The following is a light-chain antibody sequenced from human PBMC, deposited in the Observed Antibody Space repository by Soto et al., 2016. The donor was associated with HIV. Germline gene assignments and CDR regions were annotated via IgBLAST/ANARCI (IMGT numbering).Light chain of an antibody. V-gene: IGLV3-1*01. CDR1: KLGDKY. CDR2: QDN. Sequence: SYELTQPPSVSVSPGQTASITCSGDKLGDKYACWYQQKPGRSPVLVIYQDNKRPSGIPERFSGSNSGNTATLTIRGTQAMDEADYYCQAWDSSTVVFGGGTKLTVL. J-gene: IGLJ2*01. CDR3: QAWDSSTVV.